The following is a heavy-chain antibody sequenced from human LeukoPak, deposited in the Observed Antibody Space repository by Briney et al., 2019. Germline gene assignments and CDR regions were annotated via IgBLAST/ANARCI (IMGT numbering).Heavy chain of an antibody. CDR3: ARAVVGYSSGWYLDY. CDR2: INHSGST. V-gene: IGHV4-34*01. J-gene: IGHJ4*02. Sequence: SETLSLTCAVYGGSFSGYYWSWIRQPPGKGLEWIGEINHSGSTNYNPSLKSRVTISVDTSKNQFFLKLSSVTAADTAVYYCARAVVGYSSGWYLDYWGQGTLVTVSS. CDR1: GGSFSGYY. D-gene: IGHD6-19*01.